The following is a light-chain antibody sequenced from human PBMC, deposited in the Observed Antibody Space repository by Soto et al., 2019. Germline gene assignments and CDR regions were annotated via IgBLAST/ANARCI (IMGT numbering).Light chain of an antibody. CDR3: QQSYTTPPIT. CDR2: WAS. CDR1: QSVLSTSTNRNH. Sequence: DIVMTQSPDSLAVSLGERATINCKSSQSVLSTSTNRNHLAWYQQKTGQPPKLLIYWASTRESGVPDRISASGSGTNFTLVISSVQAEDVALYYCQQSYTTPPITFGQGTRLEIK. J-gene: IGKJ5*01. V-gene: IGKV4-1*01.